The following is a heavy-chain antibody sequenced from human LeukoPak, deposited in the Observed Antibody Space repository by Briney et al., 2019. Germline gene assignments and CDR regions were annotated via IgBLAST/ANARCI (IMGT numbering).Heavy chain of an antibody. CDR3: AKVGIWFGELLSHFDY. J-gene: IGHJ4*02. D-gene: IGHD3-10*01. CDR1: GFTFSSYA. V-gene: IGHV3-64*01. CDR2: ISSNGGST. Sequence: PGGSLRLSCAASGFTFSSYAMHWVRQAPGKGLEYVSAISSNGGSTYYANSVKGRFTISRDNSKNTLYLQMNSLRAGDTAVYYCAKVGIWFGELLSHFDYWGQGTLVTVSS.